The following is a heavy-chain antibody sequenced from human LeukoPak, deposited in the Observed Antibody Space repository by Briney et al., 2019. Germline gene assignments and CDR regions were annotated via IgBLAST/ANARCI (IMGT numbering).Heavy chain of an antibody. CDR1: GFTFSRYG. Sequence: GGSLRLSCAASGFTFSRYGMHWVRQTPGKGLEWVAVISYDASNKYYADSVKGRFTISRDNSKNTLYLQMNSLRAEDTAVYYCTKDRGIISDYWGQGTLVTVSS. CDR2: ISYDASNK. J-gene: IGHJ4*02. CDR3: TKDRGIISDY. D-gene: IGHD3-10*01. V-gene: IGHV3-30*18.